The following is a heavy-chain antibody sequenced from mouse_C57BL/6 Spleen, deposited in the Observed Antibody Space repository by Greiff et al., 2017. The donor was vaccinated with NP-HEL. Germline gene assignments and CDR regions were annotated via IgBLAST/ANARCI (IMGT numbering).Heavy chain of an antibody. CDR1: GFTFSSYA. D-gene: IGHD3-2*02. CDR3: ARDDSSGLWFAY. Sequence: EVQGVESGGGLVKPGGSLKLSCAASGFTFSSYAMSWVRQTPEKRLEWVATISDGGSYTYYPDNVKGRFTISRDNAKNTLYLQMSHLKSEDTAMYYCARDDSSGLWFAYWGQGTLVTVSA. V-gene: IGHV5-4*01. J-gene: IGHJ3*01. CDR2: ISDGGSYT.